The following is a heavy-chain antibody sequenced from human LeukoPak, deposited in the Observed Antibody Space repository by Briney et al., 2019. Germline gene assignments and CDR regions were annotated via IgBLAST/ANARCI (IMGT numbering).Heavy chain of an antibody. CDR3: ARHLYSGYDRVFDY. V-gene: IGHV4-59*08. CDR2: IYYNGIT. CDR1: GGSISGYY. D-gene: IGHD5-12*01. J-gene: IGHJ4*02. Sequence: SETLSLTCAVSGGSISGYYWIWIRQPPGKGLEWIGYIYYNGITNYNPSLKSRVTISVDTSKNQFSLKPSSVTAADTAMYYCARHLYSGYDRVFDYWGQGTLVTVSS.